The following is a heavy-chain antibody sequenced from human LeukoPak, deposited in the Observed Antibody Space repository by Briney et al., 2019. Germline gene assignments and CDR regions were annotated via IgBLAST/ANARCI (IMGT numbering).Heavy chain of an antibody. V-gene: IGHV1-18*01. CDR3: ARRRIVARTDAFDM. CDR1: GYTFTNYG. D-gene: IGHD6-19*01. Sequence: GASVKVSCKASGYTFTNYGISWVRQAPGQGLEWMGWISGYNGNTNYAQELQGRVTMTTDTSTNTAYMELRSLRSDDTAVYYCARRRIVARTDAFDMWGEETMVTVSS. CDR2: ISGYNGNT. J-gene: IGHJ3*02.